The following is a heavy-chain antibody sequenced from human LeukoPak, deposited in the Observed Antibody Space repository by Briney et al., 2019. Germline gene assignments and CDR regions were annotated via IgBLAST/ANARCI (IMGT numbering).Heavy chain of an antibody. CDR3: ATFGAVAATGAFDI. V-gene: IGHV5-51*01. CDR1: GCRFTSYW. CDR2: IYPGDSDT. D-gene: IGHD6-19*01. Sequence: GESLKISFKGSGCRFTSYWIGWVRQMPGKGRGWMGIIYPGDSDTRYSPSFQGQVTISADKSISTAYLQWSSLKASDTAMYYCATFGAVAATGAFDIWGQGTMVTVSS. J-gene: IGHJ3*02.